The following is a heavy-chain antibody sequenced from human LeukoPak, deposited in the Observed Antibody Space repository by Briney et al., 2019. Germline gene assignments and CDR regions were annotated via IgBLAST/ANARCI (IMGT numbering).Heavy chain of an antibody. D-gene: IGHD6-13*01. CDR3: ARDIAAAGHFDY. J-gene: IGHJ4*02. Sequence: SETLSLTCTVSGGSISSYYWSWIRQPPGKGLEWIGYIYYSGSTNYNPSLKSRVTISVDTSKNQFSLKLSSVTAADTAVYYCARDIAAAGHFDYWGQGTLITVSS. V-gene: IGHV4-59*01. CDR2: IYYSGST. CDR1: GGSISSYY.